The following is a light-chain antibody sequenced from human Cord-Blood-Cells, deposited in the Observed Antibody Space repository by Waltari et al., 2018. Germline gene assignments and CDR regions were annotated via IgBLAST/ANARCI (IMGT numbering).Light chain of an antibody. Sequence: DIQMSQSPYCLSASVGYRVTITCRASQSSSSYLNWYQQKPGKAPKLLIYAASSLQSGVPSRFSGSGSVTDFTLTISILQPEDFATYYCQQSYSTPPWTFGQGTKVEIK. CDR2: AAS. V-gene: IGKV1-39*01. CDR1: QSSSSY. CDR3: QQSYSTPPWT. J-gene: IGKJ1*01.